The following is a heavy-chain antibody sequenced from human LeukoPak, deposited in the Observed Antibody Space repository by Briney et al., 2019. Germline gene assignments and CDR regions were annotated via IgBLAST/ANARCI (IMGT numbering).Heavy chain of an antibody. Sequence: SETLSLTCVVYGGSVSRYYLSWVRQRQGKGLEWIGEIKHDGDTNVNPSLKSRVTMSRDTSKNQFSLKLDSVTAADSAMYYCAIPSIAPYWGQGVLVTVSS. CDR1: GGSVSRYY. V-gene: IGHV4-34*01. CDR3: AIPSIAPY. D-gene: IGHD6-6*01. J-gene: IGHJ4*02. CDR2: IKHDGDT.